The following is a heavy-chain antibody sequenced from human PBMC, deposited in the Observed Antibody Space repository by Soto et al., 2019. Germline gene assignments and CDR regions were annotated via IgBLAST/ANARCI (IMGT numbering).Heavy chain of an antibody. V-gene: IGHV3-48*02. CDR2: ISSSSSTI. CDR3: ARGLYYYDSRGYWGY. CDR1: EFTSPDQS. J-gene: IGHJ4*02. D-gene: IGHD3-22*01. Sequence: PGGSLRLSCVVSEFTSPDQSMHWIRQAPGKGLEWVSYISSSSSTIYYADSVKGRFTISRDNAKNSLYLQMNSLRDEDTAVYYCARGLYYYDSRGYWGYWGQGTLVTVSS.